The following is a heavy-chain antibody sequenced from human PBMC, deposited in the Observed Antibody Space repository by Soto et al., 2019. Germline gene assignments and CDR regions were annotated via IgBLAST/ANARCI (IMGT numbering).Heavy chain of an antibody. V-gene: IGHV3-9*01. CDR2: ISWNSGSI. CDR3: ARGAAAGGRPFDY. Sequence: GGSLRLSCGVSGFTFDDYAMHWVRQAPGKGLEWVSGISWNSGSIGYADSVKGRLTISRDNAKNSLYPQMNSLRAEDTALYYCARGAAAGGRPFDYWGQGTLVTVSS. J-gene: IGHJ4*02. CDR1: GFTFDDYA. D-gene: IGHD6-13*01.